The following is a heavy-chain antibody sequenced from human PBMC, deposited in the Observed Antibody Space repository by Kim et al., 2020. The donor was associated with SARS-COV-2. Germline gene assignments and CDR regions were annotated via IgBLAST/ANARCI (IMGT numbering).Heavy chain of an antibody. D-gene: IGHD3-10*01. J-gene: IGHJ4*02. V-gene: IGHV3-11*05. Sequence: SVKGRFTISRDNAKNSLYLQMNSLRAEDTAVYYCARDRWFGESYYFDYWGQGTLVTVSS. CDR3: ARDRWFGESYYFDY.